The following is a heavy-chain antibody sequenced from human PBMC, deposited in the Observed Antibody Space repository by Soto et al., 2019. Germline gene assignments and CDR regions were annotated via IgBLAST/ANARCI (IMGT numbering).Heavy chain of an antibody. D-gene: IGHD3-3*02. V-gene: IGHV5-51*01. CDR3: ARRPYRPDPFSY. J-gene: IGHJ4*02. Sequence: RRESLRNSRNGSGYSFNKCYTALVRQMPGTGLESMGILYPRDSEIRYSPSFQGHVTISVDKSISTAYLQWSSLKASDTDMYYFARRPYRPDPFSYRGPRTLVIGSA. CDR1: GYSFNKCY. CDR2: LYPRDSEI.